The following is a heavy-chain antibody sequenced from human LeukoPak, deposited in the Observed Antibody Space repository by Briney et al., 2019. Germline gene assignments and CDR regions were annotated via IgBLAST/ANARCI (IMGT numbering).Heavy chain of an antibody. D-gene: IGHD7-27*01. CDR2: INGGSNTI. V-gene: IGHV3-48*01. Sequence: PGGSLRLSCAASGFPFSSYSMNWVRQAPGKGLEWISYINGGSNTIYYADCVKGRFTISRDNAKKSLSLQMNSLRVEDTAVYYCARDLAWGAFDYWGQGTLVSVSS. J-gene: IGHJ4*02. CDR3: ARDLAWGAFDY. CDR1: GFPFSSYS.